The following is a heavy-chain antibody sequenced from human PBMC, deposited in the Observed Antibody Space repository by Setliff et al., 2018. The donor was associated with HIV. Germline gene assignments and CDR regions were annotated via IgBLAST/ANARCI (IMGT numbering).Heavy chain of an antibody. CDR2: IKSKSDDGTT. CDR3: ARDTRFEPEDGYAFDI. Sequence: PGGSLRFSCAASGFTFSNAWMSWVRQAPGKGLEWVGRIKSKSDDGTTDYAAPVKGRFTISRDNSKNTLYLQMNSLRADDTAVYYCARDTRFEPEDGYAFDIWGQGTMVTVSS. J-gene: IGHJ3*02. CDR1: GFTFSNAW. V-gene: IGHV3-15*01. D-gene: IGHD1-1*01.